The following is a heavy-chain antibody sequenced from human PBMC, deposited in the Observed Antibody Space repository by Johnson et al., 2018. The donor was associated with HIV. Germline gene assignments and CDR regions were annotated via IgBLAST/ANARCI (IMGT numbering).Heavy chain of an antibody. J-gene: IGHJ3*02. CDR1: GFTFDDYA. CDR2: ISWTRGSI. CDR3: AGATSAFDI. Sequence: VQLVESGGGLVQPGRSLRLSCAASGFTFDDYAMHWVRQAPGKGLEWVSGISWTRGSIGYADSGKGRFPISRDNAKNSLYLQMNSLRAEDTALYYCAGATSAFDIWGQGTMVTVSS. V-gene: IGHV3-9*01.